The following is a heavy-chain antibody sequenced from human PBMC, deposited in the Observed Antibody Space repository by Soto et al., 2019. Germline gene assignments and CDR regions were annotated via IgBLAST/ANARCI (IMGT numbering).Heavy chain of an antibody. CDR3: ARDSMSSIVVGPAAIRHYYYGMDV. Sequence: QVQLVQSGAEVKKPGSSVKVSCKASGGTFSSYAISWVRQAPGQGLEWMGGIIPIFGTANYAQKFQGRVTITADESKSKAYMEMSSVRSADTAVYYCARDSMSSIVVGPAAIRHYYYGMDVWGQGTTVTVSS. J-gene: IGHJ6*02. CDR2: IIPIFGTA. CDR1: GGTFSSYA. D-gene: IGHD2-2*01. V-gene: IGHV1-69*01.